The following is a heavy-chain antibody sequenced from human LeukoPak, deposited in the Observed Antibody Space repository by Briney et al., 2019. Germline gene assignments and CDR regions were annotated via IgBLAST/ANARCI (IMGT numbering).Heavy chain of an antibody. Sequence: PSETLSLTCAVYGGSFSGYYWSWIRQPAGKGLEWIGRIYTSGSTNYNPSLKSRVTMSVDTSKNQFSLKLSSVTAADTAVYYCARDGFCSGGTCYRDAGYWGQGTLVTVSS. CDR1: GGSFSGYY. J-gene: IGHJ4*02. CDR2: IYTSGST. CDR3: ARDGFCSGGTCYRDAGY. V-gene: IGHV4-4*07. D-gene: IGHD2-15*01.